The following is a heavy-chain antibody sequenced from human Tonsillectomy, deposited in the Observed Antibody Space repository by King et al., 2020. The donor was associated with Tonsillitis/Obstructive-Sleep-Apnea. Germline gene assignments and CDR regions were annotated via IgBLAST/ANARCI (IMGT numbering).Heavy chain of an antibody. J-gene: IGHJ4*02. Sequence: GQLVQSGGGLVKPGRSLRLSCTASGFTFGDYAMSWFRQAPGKGLEWVGFIRSKAYGGTTEYAASVKGRFTISRDDSKSIAYLQMNSLKTEDTAVYYCTTVVPAVGMSFLFDYWGQGTLATVSS. D-gene: IGHD2-2*01. CDR1: GFTFGDYA. CDR3: TTVVPAVGMSFLFDY. V-gene: IGHV3-49*05. CDR2: IRSKAYGGTT.